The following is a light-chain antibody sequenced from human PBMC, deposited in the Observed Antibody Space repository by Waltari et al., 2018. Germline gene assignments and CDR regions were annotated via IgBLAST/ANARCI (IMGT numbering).Light chain of an antibody. CDR1: QSVSRN. Sequence: EIVMTQSPATLSVSPGERATLSCRASQSVSRNLAWYQQKPGQAPRLLIYGASTRATGIPARFSGSGSGREFTLTISSLQSEDFAVYYCQQYNNWPTWTFGQGTKVEIK. J-gene: IGKJ1*01. CDR2: GAS. CDR3: QQYNNWPTWT. V-gene: IGKV3-15*01.